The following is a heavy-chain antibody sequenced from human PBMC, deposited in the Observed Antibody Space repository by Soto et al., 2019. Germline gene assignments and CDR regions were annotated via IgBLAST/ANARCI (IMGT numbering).Heavy chain of an antibody. V-gene: IGHV3-15*01. CDR2: IKSKTDGGTT. D-gene: IGHD3-9*01. J-gene: IGHJ4*02. Sequence: GGSLRLSCAASGFTFSNAWMSWVRQAPGKGLEWVGRIKSKTDGGTTDYAAPVKGRFTISRDDSKNTLYLQMNSLKTEDTAVYYCTTEPLYGNDILTGYYKFDYWGQGTLVTVSS. CDR1: GFTFSNAW. CDR3: TTEPLYGNDILTGYYKFDY.